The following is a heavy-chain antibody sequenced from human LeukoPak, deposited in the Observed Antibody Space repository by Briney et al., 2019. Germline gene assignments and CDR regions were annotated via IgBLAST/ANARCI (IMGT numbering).Heavy chain of an antibody. J-gene: IGHJ4*02. CDR1: GFTFSNAW. CDR2: IKSKTDGGTT. Sequence: GGSLRLSCAASGFTFSNAWMSWVRQAPGKGLEWVGRIKSKTDGGTTDYAAPVKGRFTISRDNAKNTLYLQMNSLRAEDTAVYYCARDPTIGGPRVGLFDYWGQGTLVTVSS. CDR3: ARDPTIGGPRVGLFDY. D-gene: IGHD3-16*01. V-gene: IGHV3-15*05.